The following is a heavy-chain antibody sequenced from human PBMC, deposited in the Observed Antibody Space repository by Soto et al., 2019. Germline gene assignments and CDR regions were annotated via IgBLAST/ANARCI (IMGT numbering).Heavy chain of an antibody. CDR2: INAGNGNT. J-gene: IGHJ4*02. V-gene: IGHV1-3*01. Sequence: QVQLVQSGAEVKKPGASVKVSCKASGYTFTSYAMHWVRQAPGQRLEWMGWINAGNGNTKYSQKFQGRVTITRDTSARTAYMELSSLRSEDTAVYYCARGYYDSSGYLRFDYWGQGTLVTVSS. CDR3: ARGYYDSSGYLRFDY. CDR1: GYTFTSYA. D-gene: IGHD3-22*01.